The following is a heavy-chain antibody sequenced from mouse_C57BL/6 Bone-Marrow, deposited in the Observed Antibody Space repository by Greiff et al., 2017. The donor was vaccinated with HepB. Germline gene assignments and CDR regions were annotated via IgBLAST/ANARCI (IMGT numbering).Heavy chain of an antibody. Sequence: QVQLQQPGAELVKPGASVKLSCKASGYTFTSYWMRWVKQRPGQGLEWIGEIVPSDSYTNYNQKFKGKATLIDDTSSSTAYMPFSSLTSEDSAVYYCARGYGYDEGYYFDYWGQGTTLTVSS. J-gene: IGHJ2*01. CDR2: IVPSDSYT. CDR1: GYTFTSYW. CDR3: ARGYGYDEGYYFDY. D-gene: IGHD2-2*01. V-gene: IGHV1-50*01.